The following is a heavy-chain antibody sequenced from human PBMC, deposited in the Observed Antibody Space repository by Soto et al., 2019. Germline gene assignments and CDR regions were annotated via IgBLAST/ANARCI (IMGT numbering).Heavy chain of an antibody. CDR3: ARVGYGVNMLDY. J-gene: IGHJ4*02. V-gene: IGHV1-18*04. CDR2: LSMYNGDT. Sequence: QVQLVQSGAEVKKPGASVTVSCKASGYTLTSYGFSWVRQAPGQGLEWMGWLSMYNGDTKYAQKFQGRVTMTTDTSTSTAYMELRSLRSDDTAVYFCARVGYGVNMLDYWGQGTLVTVSS. CDR1: GYTLTSYG. D-gene: IGHD4-17*01.